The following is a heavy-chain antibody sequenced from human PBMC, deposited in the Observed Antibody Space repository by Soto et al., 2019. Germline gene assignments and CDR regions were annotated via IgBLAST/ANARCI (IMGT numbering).Heavy chain of an antibody. CDR1: GYTFTSYD. Sequence: QVQLVQSGAEVKKPGASVKVSCKASGYTFTSYDINWVRQATGQGLEWMGWMNPNRGNTGYAQKLQGRVTVTRNTSLSTAHKDLSILRSADTAVYYCALVDNPVTTTPQEVWGQGTTVTVSS. V-gene: IGHV1-8*01. J-gene: IGHJ6*02. D-gene: IGHD2-8*02. CDR3: ALVDNPVTTTPQEV. CDR2: MNPNRGNT.